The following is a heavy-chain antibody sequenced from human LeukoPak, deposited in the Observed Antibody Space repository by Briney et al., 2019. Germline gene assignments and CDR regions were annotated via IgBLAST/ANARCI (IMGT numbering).Heavy chain of an antibody. CDR1: GFTFSSYG. CDR2: ISGSGGST. J-gene: IGHJ4*02. Sequence: GGSLRLSCAASGFTFSSYGMSWVRQAPGKVLEWVSAISGSGGSTYYADSVKGRFTISRDNSKNTLYLQMNSLRAEDTAVYYCAKDLSGGYDYFDYWGQGTLVTVSS. D-gene: IGHD5-12*01. CDR3: AKDLSGGYDYFDY. V-gene: IGHV3-23*01.